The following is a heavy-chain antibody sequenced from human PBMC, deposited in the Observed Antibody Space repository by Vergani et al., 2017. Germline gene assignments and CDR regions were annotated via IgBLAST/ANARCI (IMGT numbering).Heavy chain of an antibody. CDR1: GFTFSSYA. CDR3: AKVQWELPGEFDY. CDR2: ISGSGGST. D-gene: IGHD1-26*01. V-gene: IGHV3-23*04. Sequence: VQLVESGGGVVQPGRSLRLSCAASGFTFSSYAMSWVRQAPGKGLEWVSAISGSGGSTYYADSVKGRFTISRDNSKNTLYLQMNSLRAEDTAVYYCAKVQWELPGEFDYWGQGTLVTVSS. J-gene: IGHJ4*02.